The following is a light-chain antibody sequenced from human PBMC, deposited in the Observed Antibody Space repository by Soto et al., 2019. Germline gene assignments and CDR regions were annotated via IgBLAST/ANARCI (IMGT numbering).Light chain of an antibody. CDR2: DAS. J-gene: IGKJ1*01. V-gene: IGKV3-15*01. CDR1: QSVRTN. Sequence: IVITQSPATLSVSPGERATLSCRASQSVRTNLAWYQQKPGQAPRLLIYDASTRPAGIPARFSGGGSGTEFTLTISSLQSEDFAVYYCQQFNNLPQTFGQGTKVDIK. CDR3: QQFNNLPQT.